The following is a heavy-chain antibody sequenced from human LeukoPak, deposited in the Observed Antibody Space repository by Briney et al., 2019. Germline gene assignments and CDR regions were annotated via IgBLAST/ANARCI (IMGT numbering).Heavy chain of an antibody. D-gene: IGHD2-8*01. CDR1: GFTFSSYG. CDR3: ARESKYGGLAFDI. CDR2: IWYDGSNK. Sequence: PGGSLRLSCAASGFTFSSYGMHWVRQAPGKGLEWVAVIWYDGSNKYYADSVKGRFTISRDNSKNTLYLQMNSLRAEDTAVYYCARESKYGGLAFDIWGQGTMVTVSS. J-gene: IGHJ3*02. V-gene: IGHV3-33*01.